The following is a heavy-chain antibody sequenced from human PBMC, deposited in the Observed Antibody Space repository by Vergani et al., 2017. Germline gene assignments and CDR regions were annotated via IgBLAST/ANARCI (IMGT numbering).Heavy chain of an antibody. V-gene: IGHV1-69*04. D-gene: IGHD4-17*01. J-gene: IGHJ6*02. CDR1: GGTFSSYA. Sequence: QVQLVQSGAEVKKPGSSVKVSCKASGGTFSSYAISWVRQAPGQGLEWMGRIIPILGIANDAQKFQGRVTITADKSTSTAYMELSSLRSEDTAVYYCASRSLDYGDYEPPLYYYYYGMDVWGQGTTVTVSS. CDR2: IIPILGIA. CDR3: ASRSLDYGDYEPPLYYYYYGMDV.